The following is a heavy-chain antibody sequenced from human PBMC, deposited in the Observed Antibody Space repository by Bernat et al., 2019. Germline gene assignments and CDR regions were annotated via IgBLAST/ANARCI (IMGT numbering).Heavy chain of an antibody. CDR2: IYYSGST. J-gene: IGHJ4*02. D-gene: IGHD5-12*01. V-gene: IGHV4-59*01. CDR3: ARALYSGYELDY. CDR1: GGSISSYY. Sequence: QVQLQESGPGLVKPSETLSLTCTVSGGSISSYYWSWIRQPPGKGLEWIGYIYYSGSTNYNPSLKSRVTISVDTSKNQFSLKLSSVTAADTAGYYCARALYSGYELDYWGQGTLVTVSS.